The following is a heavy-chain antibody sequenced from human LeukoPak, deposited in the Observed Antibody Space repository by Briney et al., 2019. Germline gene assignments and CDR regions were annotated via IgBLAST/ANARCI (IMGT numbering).Heavy chain of an antibody. J-gene: IGHJ4*02. CDR1: GGSISSYF. D-gene: IGHD7-27*01. Sequence: SETLSLTCTVSGGSISSYFWSWIRQSPGKGLEWIGYIYHTGSTSYSPSLKSRVTISADTSQNQFSLKLSSVTAADTAVYYCASRKLGNDYWGQGTLVTVSS. V-gene: IGHV4-59*01. CDR2: IYHTGST. CDR3: ASRKLGNDY.